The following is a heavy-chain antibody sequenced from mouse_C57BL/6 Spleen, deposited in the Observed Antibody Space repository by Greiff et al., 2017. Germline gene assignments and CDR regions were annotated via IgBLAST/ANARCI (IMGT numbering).Heavy chain of an antibody. CDR2: IDPNSGGT. CDR1: GYTFTSYW. V-gene: IGHV1-72*01. J-gene: IGHJ1*03. D-gene: IGHD1-1*01. CDR3: ASPSAYDGSFWYFDV. Sequence: VQLQQPGAELVKPGASVKLSCKASGYTFTSYWMHWVKQRPGRGLEWIGRIDPNSGGTKYNEKFKSKATLTVDKPSSTAYMQLSSLTSEDSAVYYCASPSAYDGSFWYFDVWGTGTTVTVSS.